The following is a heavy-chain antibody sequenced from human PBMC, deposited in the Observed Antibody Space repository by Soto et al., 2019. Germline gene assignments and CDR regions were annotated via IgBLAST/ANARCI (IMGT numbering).Heavy chain of an antibody. J-gene: IGHJ4*02. Sequence: QVQLQESGPGLVKPSGTLSLTCAVSGDSVSSPYYWCWVRQPPGKGLEWIGEVFHTGTTSYNPSLRTRVTISMDTSINHFSLDLSSATAADTAVYYCARSAGWYAVHSWGPGTLVIVSS. CDR1: GDSVSSPYY. V-gene: IGHV4-4*02. CDR2: VFHTGTT. D-gene: IGHD6-19*01. CDR3: ARSAGWYAVHS.